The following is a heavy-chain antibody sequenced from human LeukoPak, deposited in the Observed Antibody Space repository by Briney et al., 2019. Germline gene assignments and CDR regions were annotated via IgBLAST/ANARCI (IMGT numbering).Heavy chain of an antibody. CDR1: GGSISGSSYY. V-gene: IGHV4-39*07. CDR3: ARGKQLWLPWTFDY. Sequence: SETLSLTCTVSGGSISGSSYYWGWIRQPPEKGLEWIGSIYYSGSTNYNPSLKSRVTISVDTSKNQFSLKLSSVTAADTAVYYCARGKQLWLPWTFDYWGQGTLVTVST. CDR2: IYYSGST. J-gene: IGHJ4*02. D-gene: IGHD5-18*01.